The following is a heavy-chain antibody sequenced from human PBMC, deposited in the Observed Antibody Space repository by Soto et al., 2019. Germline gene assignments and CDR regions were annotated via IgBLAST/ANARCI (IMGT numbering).Heavy chain of an antibody. Sequence: GGPLILSCAASEFPGCPFNSYSMTWVRQAPGKGLEWVSTISGSSGDTYYADSVKGRFTISRDNSKNTLYLQMNSLSAEDTAVYYCAKAHNDYGHYNWFDPWGQGTLVTVS. CDR2: ISGSSGDT. CDR3: AKAHNDYGHYNWFDP. CDR1: GCPFNSYS. D-gene: IGHD4-17*01. J-gene: IGHJ5*02. V-gene: IGHV3-23*01.